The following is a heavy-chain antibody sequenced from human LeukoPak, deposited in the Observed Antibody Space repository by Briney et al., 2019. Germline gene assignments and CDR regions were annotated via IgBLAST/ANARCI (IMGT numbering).Heavy chain of an antibody. Sequence: SETLSLTCTLSGGSINNYYWGWIRQPPGKGLEWIGYIYYIGTTNYNPSLKSRVTISVDTSKNHFYLKLTSVTAADTAVYYCAREEMTSGYYFDYWGQGTLVTVSS. D-gene: IGHD5-24*01. J-gene: IGHJ4*02. CDR3: AREEMTSGYYFDY. V-gene: IGHV4-59*01. CDR2: IYYIGTT. CDR1: GGSINNYY.